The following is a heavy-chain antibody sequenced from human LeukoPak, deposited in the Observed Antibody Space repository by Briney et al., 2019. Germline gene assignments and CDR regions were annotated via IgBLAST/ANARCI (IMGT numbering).Heavy chain of an antibody. CDR3: AKDQEYCSSTSCPLGAFDI. CDR2: ISGSGGST. D-gene: IGHD2-2*01. CDR1: GFTFSSYA. J-gene: IGHJ3*02. Sequence: GGPLRLSCAASGFTFSSYAMSWVRQAPGKGLEWVSAISGSGGSTYYADSVKGRFTISRDNSKNTLYLQMNSLRAEDTAVYYCAKDQEYCSSTSCPLGAFDIWGQGTMVTVSS. V-gene: IGHV3-23*01.